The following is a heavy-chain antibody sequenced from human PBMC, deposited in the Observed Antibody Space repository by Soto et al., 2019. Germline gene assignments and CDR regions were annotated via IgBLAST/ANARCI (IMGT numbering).Heavy chain of an antibody. CDR1: GFTFGDFG. Sequence: DVQLVESGGGVVRPGGSLRLSCAGSGFTFGDFGMTWVRQTPGKGLEWVSGINWNGGSTGYADSVKGQFTISRDNDKNSLYLQMNSLRAEDTALYYCARGRSSVSHFDYWGQGTPVTVSS. CDR3: ARGRSSVSHFDY. D-gene: IGHD1-26*01. J-gene: IGHJ4*02. V-gene: IGHV3-20*04. CDR2: INWNGGST.